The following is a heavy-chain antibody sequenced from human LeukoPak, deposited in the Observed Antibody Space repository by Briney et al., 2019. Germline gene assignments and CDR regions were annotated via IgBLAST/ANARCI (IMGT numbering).Heavy chain of an antibody. V-gene: IGHV3-53*01. D-gene: IGHD1-26*01. CDR1: GFTVSSNY. CDR2: IYSGGST. Sequence: GGSLRLPCAASGFTVSSNYMSWVRQAPGKGLEWVSVIYSGGSTYYADSVKGRFTISRDNSKNTLYLQMNSLRAEDTAVYYCARDGVGYYYYYGMDVWGQGTTVTVSS. CDR3: ARDGVGYYYYYGMDV. J-gene: IGHJ6*02.